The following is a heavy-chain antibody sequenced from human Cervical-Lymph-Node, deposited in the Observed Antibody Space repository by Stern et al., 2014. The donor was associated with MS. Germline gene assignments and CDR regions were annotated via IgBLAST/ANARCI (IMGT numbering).Heavy chain of an antibody. D-gene: IGHD1-1*01. J-gene: IGHJ4*02. CDR1: GYTFTNNG. CDR3: ARGDDKTSYDY. CDR2: VSTYNGNT. Sequence: QMQLVQSGAEVKKPGASVKVSCKASGYTFTNNGINWVRLAPGQGPEWMGWVSTYNGNTKYAQNLRGRVTMTTDTSTSTAYMELRSLRSDDTAVYYCARGDDKTSYDYWGQGTLVTVSS. V-gene: IGHV1-18*01.